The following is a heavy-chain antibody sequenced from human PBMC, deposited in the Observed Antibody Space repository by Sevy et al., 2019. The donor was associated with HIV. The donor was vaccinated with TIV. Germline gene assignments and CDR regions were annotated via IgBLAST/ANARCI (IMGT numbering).Heavy chain of an antibody. CDR1: GYTFTGYY. Sequence: ASLKVSCKASGYTFTGYYMHWVRQAPGQGLEWMGWINPNSGGTNYAQKFQGRVTMTRDTSISTAYMELSRLRSDDTAVYYCAREGTMVRGVIIPGYYGMDVWGQGTTVTVSS. D-gene: IGHD3-10*01. J-gene: IGHJ6*02. CDR3: AREGTMVRGVIIPGYYGMDV. V-gene: IGHV1-2*02. CDR2: INPNSGGT.